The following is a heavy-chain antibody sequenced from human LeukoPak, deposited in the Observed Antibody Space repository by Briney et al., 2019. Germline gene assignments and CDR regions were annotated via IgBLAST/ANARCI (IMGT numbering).Heavy chain of an antibody. V-gene: IGHV4-59*01. CDR3: ARAKYDSSGYGLVYFDY. D-gene: IGHD3-22*01. CDR2: IYYSGST. CDR1: GGSISSYY. Sequence: PSETLSLTCTVPGGSISSYYWSWIRQPPGKGLEWIGYIYYSGSTNYNPSLKSRVTISVDTSKNQFSLKLSSVTAADTAVYYCARAKYDSSGYGLVYFDYWGQGTLVTVSS. J-gene: IGHJ4*02.